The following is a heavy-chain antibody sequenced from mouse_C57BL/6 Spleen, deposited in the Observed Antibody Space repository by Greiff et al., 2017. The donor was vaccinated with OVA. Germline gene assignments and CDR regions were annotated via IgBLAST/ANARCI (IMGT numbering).Heavy chain of an antibody. CDR1: GYAFSSSW. CDR3: ARWSGDYGCSFDY. V-gene: IGHV1-82*01. CDR2: IYPGDGDT. D-gene: IGHD2-4*01. Sequence: VQLQQSGPELVKPGASVKISCSASGYAFSSSWLNWVKQRPGKGLEWIGRIYPGDGDTNYNGKFQGKATLTADKSSSTAYLQLSSLTSEDSAVCFCARWSGDYGCSFDYWGQGTTLTVSS. J-gene: IGHJ2*01.